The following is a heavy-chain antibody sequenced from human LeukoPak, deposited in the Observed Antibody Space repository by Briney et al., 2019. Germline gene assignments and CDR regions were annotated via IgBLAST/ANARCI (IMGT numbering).Heavy chain of an antibody. J-gene: IGHJ4*02. CDR1: GGSISSSNW. Sequence: PSETLSLTCAVSGGSISSSNWWSWVRQPPGKGLEWIGEIYHSGSTSHNPSLKSRVTISLDKSKNQFSLNLTSVTAADTAVYYCARASHWNQLHYFDYWGQGTLVTVSS. CDR3: ARASHWNQLHYFDY. CDR2: IYHSGST. V-gene: IGHV4-4*02. D-gene: IGHD1-1*01.